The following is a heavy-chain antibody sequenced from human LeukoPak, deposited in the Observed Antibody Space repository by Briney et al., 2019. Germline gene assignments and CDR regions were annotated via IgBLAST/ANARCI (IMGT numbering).Heavy chain of an antibody. D-gene: IGHD2-21*02. J-gene: IGHJ5*02. CDR3: ARDGRYCGGDCYGNWFDP. CDR1: GFTFSSYS. CDR2: ISSSSSYI. V-gene: IGHV3-21*01. Sequence: GGSLRLSCAASGFTFSSYSMNWVRQAPGKGLEWVSSISSSSSYIYYADSVKGRFTISRDNAKNSLYLQMNSLRAEDTAEYYCARDGRYCGGDCYGNWFDPWGQGTLVTVSS.